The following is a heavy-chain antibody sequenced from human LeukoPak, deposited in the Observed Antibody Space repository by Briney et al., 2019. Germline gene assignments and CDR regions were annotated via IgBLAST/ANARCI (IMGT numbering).Heavy chain of an antibody. CDR3: ARGSIVDTAMVSYFDY. J-gene: IGHJ4*02. D-gene: IGHD5-18*01. V-gene: IGHV1-69*05. CDR2: IIPIFGTA. CDR1: GGTFSSYA. Sequence: SVKVSCKXSGGTFSSYAISWVRQAPGQGLEWMGGIIPIFGTANYAQKFQGRVTITTDESTSTAYMELSSLRSEDTAVYYCARGSIVDTAMVSYFDYWGQGTLVTVSS.